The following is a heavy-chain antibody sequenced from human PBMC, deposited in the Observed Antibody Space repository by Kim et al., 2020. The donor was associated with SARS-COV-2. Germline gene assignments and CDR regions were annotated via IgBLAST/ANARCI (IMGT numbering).Heavy chain of an antibody. Sequence: GGSLRLSCAASGFTFSSYAMHWVRQAPGKGLEWVAVISYDGSNKYYADSVKGRFTISRDNSKNTLYLQMNSLRAEDTAVYYCARYLGGFDYWGQGTLVTVSS. CDR1: GFTFSSYA. CDR2: ISYDGSNK. V-gene: IGHV3-30-3*01. J-gene: IGHJ4*02. D-gene: IGHD3-16*01. CDR3: ARYLGGFDY.